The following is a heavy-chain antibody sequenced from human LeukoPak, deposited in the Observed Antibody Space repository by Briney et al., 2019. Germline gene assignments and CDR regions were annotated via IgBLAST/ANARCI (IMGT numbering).Heavy chain of an antibody. Sequence: GASVKVSCKASGYTFTSYDINWVRQATGQGLEWMGWMNPNSGNTGYAQKFQGRVTITRNTSISTAYMELSSLRSEDTAVYYCARALKLDLYYYDSTYYFDYWGQGTLVTVSS. J-gene: IGHJ4*02. CDR1: GYTFTSYD. CDR3: ARALKLDLYYYDSTYYFDY. V-gene: IGHV1-8*03. D-gene: IGHD3-22*01. CDR2: MNPNSGNT.